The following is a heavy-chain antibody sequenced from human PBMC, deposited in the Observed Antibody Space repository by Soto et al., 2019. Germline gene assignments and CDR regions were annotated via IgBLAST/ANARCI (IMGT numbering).Heavy chain of an antibody. V-gene: IGHV4-59*08. CDR3: ARLYYDILTGYAAWFDP. CDR2: IYYSGST. D-gene: IGHD3-9*01. CDR1: GGSISSYY. Sequence: SLTCTVSGGSISSYYWSWIRQPPGKGLEWIGYIYYSGSTYYNPSLKSRVTISVDTSKNQFSLKLSSVTAADTAVYYCARLYYDILTGYAAWFDPWGQGTLVTVSS. J-gene: IGHJ5*02.